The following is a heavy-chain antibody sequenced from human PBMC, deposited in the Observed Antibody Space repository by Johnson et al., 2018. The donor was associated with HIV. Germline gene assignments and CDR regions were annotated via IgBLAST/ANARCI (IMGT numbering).Heavy chain of an antibody. V-gene: IGHV3-15*01. CDR3: TTDLGYYDSSGDAFDI. CDR2: IKSKTDGGTT. Sequence: VQLVESGGGLVQPGGSLRLSCAASGFTFSNAWMSWVRQAQGKGLEWVGRIKSKTDGGTTDYAAPVKGRFSISRDDSKNTLYLQMNSLKTEDTAVYYCTTDLGYYDSSGDAFDIWGQGTMVTVSS. D-gene: IGHD3-22*01. J-gene: IGHJ3*02. CDR1: GFTFSNAW.